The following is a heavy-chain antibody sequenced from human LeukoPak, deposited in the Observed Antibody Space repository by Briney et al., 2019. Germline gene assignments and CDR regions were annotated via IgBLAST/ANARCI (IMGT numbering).Heavy chain of an antibody. CDR3: AKGYNTMVRGVIKYYFDY. Sequence: PGGSLRLSCAASGFSFSTHKMNWVRQAPGKGLEWVAVISYDGTKIYYADSAKGRFTISRDNSKNMVYLQMNSLRAEDTAVYYCAKGYNTMVRGVIKYYFDYWGQGTLVTVSS. CDR2: ISYDGTKI. J-gene: IGHJ4*02. CDR1: GFSFSTHK. V-gene: IGHV3-30-3*01. D-gene: IGHD3-10*01.